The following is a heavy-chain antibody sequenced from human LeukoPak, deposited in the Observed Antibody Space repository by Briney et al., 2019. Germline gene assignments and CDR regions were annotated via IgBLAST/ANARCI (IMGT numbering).Heavy chain of an antibody. D-gene: IGHD2-15*01. V-gene: IGHV3-23*01. CDR1: GFTFSSYG. CDR2: ISGSGGST. Sequence: GGSLRLSCAASGFTFSSYGMHWVRQAPGKGLEWVSAISGSGGSTYYADSVKGRFTISRDNSKNTLYLQMNSLRAEDTAVYYCAKGYCSGGSCSHFDYWGQGTLVTVSS. J-gene: IGHJ4*02. CDR3: AKGYCSGGSCSHFDY.